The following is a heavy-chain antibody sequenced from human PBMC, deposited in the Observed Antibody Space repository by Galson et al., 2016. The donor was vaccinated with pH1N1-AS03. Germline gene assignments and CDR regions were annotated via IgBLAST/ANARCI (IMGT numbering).Heavy chain of an antibody. V-gene: IGHV3-23*01. J-gene: IGHJ4*02. CDR1: GFSFSSYA. CDR2: ISGRGGDT. Sequence: SLRLSCAASGFSFSSYAMSWARQAPGKGLEWVSSISGRGGDTYYADSVKGRFTISRDNSRNTLYLQMNSLRVEDTAVYYCVRRSPWPTYYFDYWGQGTLVTVSS. CDR3: VRRSPWPTYYFDY.